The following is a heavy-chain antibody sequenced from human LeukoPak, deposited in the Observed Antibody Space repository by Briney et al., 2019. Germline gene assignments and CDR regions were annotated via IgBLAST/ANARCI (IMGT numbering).Heavy chain of an antibody. CDR1: GYTFTSYD. CDR3: ARVRYCSGGSCYAFVAFDI. Sequence: GASVKVSCKASGYTFTSYDINWVRQATGQGLEWMGWMNPNSGNTGYAQKFQGRVTMTRNTSISTAYMELSSLRSEDTAVYYCARVRYCSGGSCYAFVAFDIWGHGTMVTVSS. D-gene: IGHD2-15*01. CDR2: MNPNSGNT. J-gene: IGHJ3*02. V-gene: IGHV1-8*01.